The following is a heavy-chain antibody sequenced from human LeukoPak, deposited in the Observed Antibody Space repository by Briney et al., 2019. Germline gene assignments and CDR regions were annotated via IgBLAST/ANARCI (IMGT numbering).Heavy chain of an antibody. CDR2: TSHRGST. Sequence: SETLSLTCSVSGGSISSTNWWSWVRQPPGKGLEWSGETSHRGSTNYNPSLKSRATISEDKSKNQFSLKLSSVTAADTAVYYCARNAAHEYYFDYWGQGTLVTVSS. V-gene: IGHV4-4*02. J-gene: IGHJ4*02. CDR3: ARNAAHEYYFDY. CDR1: GGSISSTNW. D-gene: IGHD2-15*01.